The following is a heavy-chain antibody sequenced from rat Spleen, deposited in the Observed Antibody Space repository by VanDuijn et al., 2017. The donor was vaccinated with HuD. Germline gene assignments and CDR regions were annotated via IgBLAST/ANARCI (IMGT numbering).Heavy chain of an antibody. CDR3: SPLPGYNLDY. D-gene: IGHD1-4*01. CDR2: ISNTGDT. Sequence: EVQLAESGGGLVQPGRSLKLSCAASGFTFTDYYMAWVRQAPKKGLEWVASISNTGDTFYPDSVKGRFSISRDDAKSTIYLYMNSLRSEDTATYYCSPLPGYNLDYWGQGVMVTVSS. CDR1: GFTFTDYY. J-gene: IGHJ2*01. V-gene: IGHV5-20*01.